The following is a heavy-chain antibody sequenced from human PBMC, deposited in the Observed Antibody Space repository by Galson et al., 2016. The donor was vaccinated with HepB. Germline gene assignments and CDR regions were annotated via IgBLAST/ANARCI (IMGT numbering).Heavy chain of an antibody. CDR3: ARELDFWFGDSWDGGFFDL. J-gene: IGHJ2*01. CDR1: GFTFSNFG. CDR2: IWYDGTNE. Sequence: SLRLSCAASGFTFSNFGMHWVRQAPGKGLEWVALIWYDGTNEYYADSVKGRFTISRDNSKNTLHLQMSSLRAEDTAVYYCARELDFWFGDSWDGGFFDLWGRGTLVTVSS. V-gene: IGHV3-33*01. D-gene: IGHD3-10*01.